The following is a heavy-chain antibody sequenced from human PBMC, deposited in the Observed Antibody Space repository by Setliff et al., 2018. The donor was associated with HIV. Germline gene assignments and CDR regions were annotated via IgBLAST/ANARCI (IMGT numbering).Heavy chain of an antibody. CDR2: ISSSGGST. D-gene: IGHD2-8*01. J-gene: IGHJ4*02. V-gene: IGHV3-23*01. CDR3: AKDDRMSIFCTNGVCYIFDY. Sequence: ETLSLTCAVSGYSISSGYYWGWIRQPPGKGLEWVSTISSSGGSTYYADSVKGRFTISRDNSKNTLNLQMNSLRAEDTAVYYCAKDDRMSIFCTNGVCYIFDYWGQGTLVTVSS. CDR1: GYSISSGYY.